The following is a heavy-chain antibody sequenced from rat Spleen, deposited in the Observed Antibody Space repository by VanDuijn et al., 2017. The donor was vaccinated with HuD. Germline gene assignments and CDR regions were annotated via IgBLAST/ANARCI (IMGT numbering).Heavy chain of an antibody. CDR1: GFTFSNYD. CDR2: ISYDGGST. D-gene: IGHD1-6*01. CDR3: TREGGLEGILGFDY. V-gene: IGHV5-20*01. J-gene: IGHJ2*01. Sequence: EVQLVESGGGLVQPGRSLKLSCAASGFTFSNYDMAWVRQAPTKGLEWVASISYDGGSTYYRDSVKGRFTISRDNAKSSLYLQMDSLRSEDTATYYCTREGGLEGILGFDYWGQGVMVTVSS.